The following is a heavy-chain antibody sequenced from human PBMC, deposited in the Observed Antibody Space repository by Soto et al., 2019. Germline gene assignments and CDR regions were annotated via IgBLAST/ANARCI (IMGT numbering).Heavy chain of an antibody. J-gene: IGHJ4*02. D-gene: IGHD3-10*01. CDR2: IIPLYGTV. V-gene: IGHV1-69*06. CDR3: ASGRVIRGVIPSHFGL. Sequence: QAHLAQSGAEVKKPGSSVTVSCKASGGTFNSYGISWVRQAPGQGLDWMGVIIPLYGTVNYAQKFQGRVSITADKSTRTAYMDLISLRSDDTAVYYCASGRVIRGVIPSHFGLWRQVPHVSVSS. CDR1: GGTFNSYG.